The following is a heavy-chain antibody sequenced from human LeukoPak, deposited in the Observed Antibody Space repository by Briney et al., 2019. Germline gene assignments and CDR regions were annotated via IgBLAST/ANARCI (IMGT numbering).Heavy chain of an antibody. CDR3: ARDFSWGVDS. V-gene: IGHV1-2*02. CDR1: AYSFTGYF. CDR2: INANSGDT. J-gene: IGHJ4*02. D-gene: IGHD3-10*01. Sequence: ASVTVSCKTSAYSFTGYFFHWIRQAPGQWLEWMGWINANSGDTNYAQQFQGRLTMTRDRSISTVYMELSRLRTDDTAVYYCARDFSWGVDSWGQGTLVTVSS.